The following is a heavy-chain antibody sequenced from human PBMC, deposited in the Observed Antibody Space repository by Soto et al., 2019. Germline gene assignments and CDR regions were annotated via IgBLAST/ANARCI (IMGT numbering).Heavy chain of an antibody. CDR1: GYTFTRYY. V-gene: IGHV1-2*04. CDR3: ARDRLGAVQTNWFDP. Sequence: ASVKVSCKASGYTFTRYYMHWVRQTPGQGLEWMGWINPNSGGTNYAQKFQGWVTMTRDTSISTAYMELSRLRSDDTAVYYCARDRLGAVQTNWFDPWGQGTLVTVSS. J-gene: IGHJ5*02. D-gene: IGHD1-26*01. CDR2: INPNSGGT.